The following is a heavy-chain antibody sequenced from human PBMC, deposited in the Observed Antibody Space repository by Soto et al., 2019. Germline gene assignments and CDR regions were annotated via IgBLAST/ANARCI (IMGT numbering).Heavy chain of an antibody. CDR2: INHSGGT. V-gene: IGHV4-34*01. J-gene: IGHJ4*02. D-gene: IGHD3-3*01. Sequence: SETLSLTCAVYGSSFSGFYWSWIRQPPGKGLEWIGEINHSGGTKYNSSLKSRVTISVDTPKNQFSLKMTSVAAADTAVYYCARGTRITMHSLWGQGALVTVSS. CDR3: ARGTRITMHSL. CDR1: GSSFSGFY.